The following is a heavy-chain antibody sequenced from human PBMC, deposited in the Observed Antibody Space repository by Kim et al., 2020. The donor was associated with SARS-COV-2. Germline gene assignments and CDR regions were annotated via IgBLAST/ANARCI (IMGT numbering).Heavy chain of an antibody. J-gene: IGHJ6*02. CDR3: AREEYDSSGYYYGVDI. Sequence: GGSLRLSCAASGFTFSSYSMNWVRQAPGKGLEWVSSISSSSSDIYYADSVKGRFTISRDNAKNSLYLQMNSLRAEDTAVYYCAREEYDSSGYYYGVDIWGQGTPVTVS. CDR2: ISSSSSDI. CDR1: GFTFSSYS. D-gene: IGHD3-22*01. V-gene: IGHV3-21*04.